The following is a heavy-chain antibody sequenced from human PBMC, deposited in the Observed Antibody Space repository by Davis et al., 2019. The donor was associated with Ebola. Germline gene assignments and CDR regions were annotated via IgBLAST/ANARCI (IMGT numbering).Heavy chain of an antibody. V-gene: IGHV3-33*06. D-gene: IGHD2-2*02. J-gene: IGHJ6*02. CDR1: GFTFSSYG. Sequence: GESLKISCAASGFTFSSYGMHWVRQAPGKGLEWVAVIWYDGSNKYYADSVKGRFTISRDNSKNTLYLQMNSLRAEDTAVYYCVKGALPDIVVVPAAKPYYYGMDVWGQGTTVTVSS. CDR2: IWYDGSNK. CDR3: VKGALPDIVVVPAAKPYYYGMDV.